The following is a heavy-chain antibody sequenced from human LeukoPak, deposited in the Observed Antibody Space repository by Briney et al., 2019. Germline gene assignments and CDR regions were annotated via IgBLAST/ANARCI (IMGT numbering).Heavy chain of an antibody. Sequence: SETLSLTCTVSGGSISSYYWSWIRQPPGKGLEWIGYIYYSGSTNYNPSLKSRVTILVDTSKNQFSLKLSSVTAADTAVYYCARIRKVEMATIIDYWGQGTLVTVSS. CDR3: ARIRKVEMATIIDY. CDR2: IYYSGST. V-gene: IGHV4-59*12. J-gene: IGHJ4*02. CDR1: GGSISSYY. D-gene: IGHD5-24*01.